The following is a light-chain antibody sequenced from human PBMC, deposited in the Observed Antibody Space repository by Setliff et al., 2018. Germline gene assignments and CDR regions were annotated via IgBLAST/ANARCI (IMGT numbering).Light chain of an antibody. CDR1: SGSIASNY. Sequence: NFMLTQPHSVSESPGKTVTISCTRSSGSIASNYVQWYQQRPGSSPTTVIYEDNQRPSGVPDRFSGSIDSSSNSASLTISGLKTEDEADYYCQSYDSSLVGFGGGTKVTV. CDR3: QSYDSSLVG. J-gene: IGLJ2*01. V-gene: IGLV6-57*01. CDR2: EDN.